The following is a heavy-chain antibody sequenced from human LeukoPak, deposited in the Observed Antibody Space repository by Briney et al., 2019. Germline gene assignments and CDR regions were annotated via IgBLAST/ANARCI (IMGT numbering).Heavy chain of an antibody. J-gene: IGHJ6*02. D-gene: IGHD2-15*01. CDR2: INHSGST. Sequence: SETLSLTRAGYGGSFSGYYWSWIRQPPGKGLEWMGEINHSGSTNYNPSRKSRVTISVDTSKNQFSLKLSSVPAADTAVYYCAGGYCSGGSCYPYYYYYGMDVWGQGTTVTVSS. CDR3: AGGYCSGGSCYPYYYYYGMDV. CDR1: GGSFSGYY. V-gene: IGHV4-34*01.